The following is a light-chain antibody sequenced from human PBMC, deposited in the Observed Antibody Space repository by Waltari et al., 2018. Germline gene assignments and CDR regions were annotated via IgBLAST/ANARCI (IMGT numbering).Light chain of an antibody. CDR1: NIGIKS. V-gene: IGLV3-21*04. J-gene: IGLJ1*01. CDR3: QVWDSSSDHPYV. Sequence: SYVLTQPPSVSVAPGKTARITCGGDNIGIKSVHWYQQQPGQAPVLVIYSDSDRPSGIPERFAGSNSGNTATLTSSRVEAGDEADYYCQVWDSSSDHPYVFGTGTKVTVL. CDR2: SDS.